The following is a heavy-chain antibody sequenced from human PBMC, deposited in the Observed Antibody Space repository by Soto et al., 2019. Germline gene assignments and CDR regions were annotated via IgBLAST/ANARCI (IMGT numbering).Heavy chain of an antibody. CDR1: GGSINNGDYY. J-gene: IGHJ4*02. D-gene: IGHD2-15*01. CDR3: ARHGGSGPTRDYFSY. V-gene: IGHV4-31*03. CDR2: LHDSGST. Sequence: QVQLQESGPGLVKPSQTLSLICTVSGGSINNGDYYWTWIRQHPGKGLEWIGFLHDSGSTYYNSSLKSRATISVDTSKNHFSLQLTSVTAADTAIYYCARHGGSGPTRDYFSYWGQGILVTVSS.